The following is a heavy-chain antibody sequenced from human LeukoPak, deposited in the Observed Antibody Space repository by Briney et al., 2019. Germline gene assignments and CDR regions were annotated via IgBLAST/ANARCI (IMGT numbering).Heavy chain of an antibody. Sequence: SQTLSLTCAISGDSVSSNSAAWNWIRQSPSRGREWLGRTYYRSKWYNDYAVSVKSRITINPDTSKNQFSLQLNSVTPEDTAVYYCARELLWFGVMSYFDYWGQGTLVTVSS. CDR1: GDSVSSNSAA. CDR2: TYYRSKWYN. V-gene: IGHV6-1*01. J-gene: IGHJ4*02. D-gene: IGHD3-10*01. CDR3: ARELLWFGVMSYFDY.